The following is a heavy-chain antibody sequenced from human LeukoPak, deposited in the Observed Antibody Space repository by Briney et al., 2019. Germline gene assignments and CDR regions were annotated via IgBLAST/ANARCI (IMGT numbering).Heavy chain of an antibody. Sequence: RGSLRLSSAASGFTFSSYAMSSVRQAPGKGLEWVSPISGSGGSTYYADSVKGRFTISRDNSKNTLYLQMNSLRAEDTAVYYYAKVLASYDFWSGYLDAFDIWGQGTMVTVSS. CDR2: ISGSGGST. D-gene: IGHD3-3*01. V-gene: IGHV3-23*01. CDR3: AKVLASYDFWSGYLDAFDI. CDR1: GFTFSSYA. J-gene: IGHJ3*02.